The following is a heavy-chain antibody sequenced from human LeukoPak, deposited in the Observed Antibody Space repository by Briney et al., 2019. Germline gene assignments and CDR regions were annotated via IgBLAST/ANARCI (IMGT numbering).Heavy chain of an antibody. D-gene: IGHD1-26*01. CDR2: VIPFFGTP. J-gene: IGHJ6*02. Sequence: SVKVSCKASGYTFTSHDINWVRQAPGQGLEWMGGVIPFFGTPNYAQKFQGRVTIIADESTSTAYMELSSLRSDDTAIYYCARERWEPPYYYYGLDVWGQGTTVTVSS. V-gene: IGHV1-69*13. CDR3: ARERWEPPYYYYGLDV. CDR1: GYTFTSHD.